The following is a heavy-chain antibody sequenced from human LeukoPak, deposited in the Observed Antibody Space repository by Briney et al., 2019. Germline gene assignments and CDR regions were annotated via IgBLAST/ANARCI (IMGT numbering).Heavy chain of an antibody. D-gene: IGHD3-3*01. CDR3: ARGVDSAKVGY. J-gene: IGHJ4*02. Sequence: SETLSLTCTVYGGSFSHNYWHWIRQPPGQGLEWIGEIHPSGTTTYNPSLESRVSISVDTPTNQFSLRVTSVTAADTAIYYCARGVDSAKVGYWGRGTLVTVSS. V-gene: IGHV4-34*01. CDR2: IHPSGTT. CDR1: GGSFSHNY.